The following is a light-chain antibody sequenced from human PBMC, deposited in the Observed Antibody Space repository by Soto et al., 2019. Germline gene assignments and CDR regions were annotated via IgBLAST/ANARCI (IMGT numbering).Light chain of an antibody. CDR3: QQSYSTPWT. J-gene: IGKJ1*01. CDR2: TVS. Sequence: DIQMTQSPSSLSASVGDRVTITCRASQSIRTFLNWYQQKPGKAPNLLIYTVSNLQSGVSSRFTGSGSGTDFTLTISSLQPEDFGTYFCQQSYSTPWTFAQGTKVEIK. CDR1: QSIRTF. V-gene: IGKV1-39*01.